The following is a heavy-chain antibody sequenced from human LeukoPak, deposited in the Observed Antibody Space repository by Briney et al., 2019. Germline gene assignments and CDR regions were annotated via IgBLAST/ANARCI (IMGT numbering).Heavy chain of an antibody. V-gene: IGHV1-46*01. CDR2: INPSGGST. CDR1: GYTFTSYY. J-gene: IGHJ4*02. Sequence: GASVKVSCKASGYTFTSYYMHWVRQAPGQGLEWMGIINPSGGSTSYAQKFQGRVTITRDTSIRAAYMELSSLTSDDTAVYYCVKVYGYCSGTSCSRQPLPLGYWGQGTLVTVSS. CDR3: VKVYGYCSGTSCSRQPLPLGY. D-gene: IGHD2-2*03.